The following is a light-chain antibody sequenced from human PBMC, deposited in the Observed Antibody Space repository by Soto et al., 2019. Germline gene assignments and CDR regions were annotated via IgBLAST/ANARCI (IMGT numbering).Light chain of an antibody. J-gene: IGKJ1*01. V-gene: IGKV3-20*01. CDR2: GAS. CDR1: QSVSKNY. CDR3: QQYGSSGS. Sequence: EIVLTQSPGTLSLSPGERATLSCRASQSVSKNYLAWYQQKPGQAPRLLIYGASNRATGIPDSFSGSGSWRYFTLSISSLELEGSAVYDCQQYGSSGSFGQGTKVEI.